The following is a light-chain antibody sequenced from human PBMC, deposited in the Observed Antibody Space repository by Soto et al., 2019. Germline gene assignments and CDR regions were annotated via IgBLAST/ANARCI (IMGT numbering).Light chain of an antibody. V-gene: IGKV3-11*01. CDR1: QSVSSD. J-gene: IGKJ4*01. Sequence: EIVLTQSPATLSLSPGERATLSCRASQSVSSDLAWYQQKPGQAPRLLIYDVSDRATGVPARLSGSRSGTDFTLTISSLEPEDSAIYYCQQRDSWPLTFGGGTQVEIK. CDR2: DVS. CDR3: QQRDSWPLT.